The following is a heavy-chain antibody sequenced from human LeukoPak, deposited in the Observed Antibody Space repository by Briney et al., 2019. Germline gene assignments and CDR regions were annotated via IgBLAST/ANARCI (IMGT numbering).Heavy chain of an antibody. CDR2: IKSRTDGGTT. D-gene: IGHD3-22*01. V-gene: IGHV3-15*01. CDR1: GFTFSNAW. Sequence: AGGSLRLSCAASGFTFSNAWMSWVCQAPGKGLEWVGRIKSRTDGGTTDYAAPVKGRFTISRDDSKNTLYLQMNSLKTEDTAVYYCTTGNYDSVFDIWGQGTMVTVSS. J-gene: IGHJ3*02. CDR3: TTGNYDSVFDI.